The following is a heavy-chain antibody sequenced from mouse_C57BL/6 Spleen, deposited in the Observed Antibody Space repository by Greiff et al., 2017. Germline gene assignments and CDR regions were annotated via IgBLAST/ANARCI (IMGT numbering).Heavy chain of an antibody. CDR3: ASYGRYWDFYV. J-gene: IGHJ1*03. CDR1: GYTFTTYC. D-gene: IGHD1-1*01. Sequence: QVQLQQSGAELVKPGASVKMSCKASGYTFTTYCINWVKQRPGQGLEWIGRIHPRSGNTKYNEKFKGKATLTVDKSSSTAYMQLSSLTSEDSAVYFCASYGRYWDFYVWGTGTTVTVSA. V-gene: IGHV1-84*01. CDR2: IHPRSGNT.